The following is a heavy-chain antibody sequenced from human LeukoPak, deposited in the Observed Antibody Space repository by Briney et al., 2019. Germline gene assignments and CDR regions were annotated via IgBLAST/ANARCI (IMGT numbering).Heavy chain of an antibody. CDR2: IYHSGST. CDR3: ARDGGVRGALDY. Sequence: SETLSLTCAVSGGSISSSNWWSWVRQPPGKGLEWIGEIYHSGSTNYNPSLKSRVTMSVDKSKNQFSLKLSSVTAADTAVYYCARDGGVRGALDYWGQGTLVTVSS. V-gene: IGHV4-4*02. CDR1: GGSISSSNW. J-gene: IGHJ4*02. D-gene: IGHD3-10*01.